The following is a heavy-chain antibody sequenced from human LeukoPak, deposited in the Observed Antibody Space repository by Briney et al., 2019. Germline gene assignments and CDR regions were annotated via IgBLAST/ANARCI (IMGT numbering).Heavy chain of an antibody. Sequence: GASVKVSFKASGGTFSSYAISWVRQAPGQGLEWMGRIIPIFGIANYAQKFQGRVTITADKSTSTAYMELSSLRSEDTAVYYCARLFGCSSTSCPAWRYYAMDVWGQGTTVTVSS. D-gene: IGHD2-2*01. CDR2: IIPIFGIA. CDR1: GGTFSSYA. CDR3: ARLFGCSSTSCPAWRYYAMDV. V-gene: IGHV1-69*04. J-gene: IGHJ6*02.